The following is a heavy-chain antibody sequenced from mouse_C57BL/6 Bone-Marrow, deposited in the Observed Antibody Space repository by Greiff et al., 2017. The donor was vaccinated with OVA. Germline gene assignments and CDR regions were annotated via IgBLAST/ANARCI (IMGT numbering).Heavy chain of an antibody. CDR3: ARHVYGSSYDWYFDV. CDR2: IWSDGST. J-gene: IGHJ1*03. Sequence: VQGVESGPGLVAPSQSLSITCTVSGFSLTSYGVHWVRQPPGKGLEWLVVIWSDGSTTYNSALKSRLSISKDNAKSQVFLKMNSLQTDYTAMYYCARHVYGSSYDWYFDVWGTGTTVTVSS. D-gene: IGHD1-1*01. V-gene: IGHV2-6-1*01. CDR1: GFSLTSYG.